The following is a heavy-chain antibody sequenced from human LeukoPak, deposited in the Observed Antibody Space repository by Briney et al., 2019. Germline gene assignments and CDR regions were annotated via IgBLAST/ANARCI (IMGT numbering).Heavy chain of an antibody. J-gene: IGHJ4*02. V-gene: IGHV3-33*01. CDR3: ARDPRGYSYGYIDY. Sequence: PGGSLRLSCAASGFTFSNHGMHWVRQAPGKGLEWVAVIWYDGSNKYYADSVKGRFTISRDNSKNTLYLQMNSLRAEDTAVYYCARDPRGYSYGYIDYWGQGTLVTVSS. CDR1: GFTFSNHG. D-gene: IGHD5-18*01. CDR2: IWYDGSNK.